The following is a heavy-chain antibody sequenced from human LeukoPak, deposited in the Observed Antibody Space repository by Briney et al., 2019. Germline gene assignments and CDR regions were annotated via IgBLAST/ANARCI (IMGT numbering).Heavy chain of an antibody. CDR2: ISYDGSNK. D-gene: IGHD3-22*01. J-gene: IGHJ4*02. V-gene: IGHV3-30*18. Sequence: GGSLRLSCAASGFTFSSYAMSWVRQAPGKGLEWVAVISYDGSNKYSADSVKGRFTISRDNSKNTLYLQMNSLRAGDTAVYYCAKDTEYDSSGYHFDYWGQGTLVTVSS. CDR3: AKDTEYDSSGYHFDY. CDR1: GFTFSSYA.